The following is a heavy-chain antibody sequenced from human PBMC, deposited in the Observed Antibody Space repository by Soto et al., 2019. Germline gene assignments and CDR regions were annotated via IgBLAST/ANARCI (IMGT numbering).Heavy chain of an antibody. D-gene: IGHD3-3*01. V-gene: IGHV4-34*01. CDR3: ARGSTIFGVVMDTGAFDI. CDR2: INHSGST. J-gene: IGHJ3*02. CDR1: GGSFSGYY. Sequence: SETLSLTCAVYGGSFSGYYWSWIRQPPGKGLEWIGEINHSGSTNYNPSLKSRVTISVDTSKNQFSLKLSSVTAADTAVYYCARGSTIFGVVMDTGAFDIWGQGLMVTVSS.